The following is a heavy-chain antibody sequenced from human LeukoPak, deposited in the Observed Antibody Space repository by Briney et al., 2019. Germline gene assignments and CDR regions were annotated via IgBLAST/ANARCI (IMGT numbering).Heavy chain of an antibody. CDR2: IYYSGST. CDR3: ARVIGFWSGSSLFDY. CDR1: GGSISSGDYY. V-gene: IGHV4-30-4*08. D-gene: IGHD3-3*01. Sequence: SQTLSLTCTVSGGSISSGDYYWSWIRQPPGTGLEWIGYIYYSGSTYYNPSLKSRVTISVDTSKNQFSLKLSSVTAADTAVYYCARVIGFWSGSSLFDYWGQGTLVTVSS. J-gene: IGHJ4*02.